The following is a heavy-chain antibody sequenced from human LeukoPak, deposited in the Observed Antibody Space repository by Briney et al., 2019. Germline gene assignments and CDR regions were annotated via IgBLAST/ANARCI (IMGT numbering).Heavy chain of an antibody. CDR2: IYHSGST. D-gene: IGHD3-10*01. V-gene: IGHV4-30-2*01. Sequence: PSDTLSLTCTVSGDSNSSGGYSWSWIRRPPGKGLDWIGYIYHSGSTYYIPSLKSRVTISVDRSKNQFSLKLSSVTAADTAVYYCAGRVYYGSGSPYGMDVWGQGTTVTVSS. CDR3: AGRVYYGSGSPYGMDV. J-gene: IGHJ6*02. CDR1: GDSNSSGGYS.